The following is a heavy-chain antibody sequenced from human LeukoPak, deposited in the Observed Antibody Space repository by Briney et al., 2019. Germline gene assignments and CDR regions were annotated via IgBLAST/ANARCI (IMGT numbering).Heavy chain of an antibody. D-gene: IGHD3-3*01. Sequence: PSETLSLTCTVSGGSISSYYWSWIRQPAGKGLEWIGRIYTSGSTNYNPSFKSRVTMSVDTSKNQFSLKLSSVTAADTAVYYCARSSITIFGVLYYFDYWGQGTLVTVSS. CDR3: ARSSITIFGVLYYFDY. CDR2: IYTSGST. J-gene: IGHJ4*02. V-gene: IGHV4-4*07. CDR1: GGSISSYY.